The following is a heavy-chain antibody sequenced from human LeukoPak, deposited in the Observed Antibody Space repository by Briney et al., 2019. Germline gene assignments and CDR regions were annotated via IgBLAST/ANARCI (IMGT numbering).Heavy chain of an antibody. CDR1: GDSVSSNSAA. D-gene: IGHD1-26*01. Sequence: SQTLSLTCAISGDSVSSNSAAWNWIRQSPSRGLEWLGRTYYRSKWYNDYAVSVKSRITINPDTSKNQFSLQLSSVTPEDTAVYYCASSNRIVGATTCDAFDIWGQGTMVTVSS. V-gene: IGHV6-1*01. J-gene: IGHJ3*02. CDR2: TYYRSKWYN. CDR3: ASSNRIVGATTCDAFDI.